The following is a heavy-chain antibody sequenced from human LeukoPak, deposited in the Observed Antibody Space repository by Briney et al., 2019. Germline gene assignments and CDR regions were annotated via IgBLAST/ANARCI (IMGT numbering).Heavy chain of an antibody. V-gene: IGHV3-7*01. Sequence: AGESLRLSCAASGFTFSSYWMSWVRQAPGKGLEWVANIKQDGSEKYYVDSVKGRFTISRDNAKNSLYLQMNSLRAEDTAVYYCAKTMVRGVTPYYFDYWGQGTLVTVSS. D-gene: IGHD3-10*01. J-gene: IGHJ4*02. CDR2: IKQDGSEK. CDR3: AKTMVRGVTPYYFDY. CDR1: GFTFSSYW.